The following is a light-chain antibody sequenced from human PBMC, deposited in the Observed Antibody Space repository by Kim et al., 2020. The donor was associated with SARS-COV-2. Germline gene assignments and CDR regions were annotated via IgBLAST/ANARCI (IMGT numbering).Light chain of an antibody. V-gene: IGKV1-27*01. CDR1: QGVTSY. Sequence: EIVMTQSPATLSASVGDGVTITCRASQGVTSYLAWYQQKPGKVPRLLVYAASALTSGVPARFSGRRSGTDFTLTISNLQPEDVATYYCQKYERAIWTFGQGTKVEIK. CDR2: AAS. J-gene: IGKJ1*01. CDR3: QKYERAIWT.